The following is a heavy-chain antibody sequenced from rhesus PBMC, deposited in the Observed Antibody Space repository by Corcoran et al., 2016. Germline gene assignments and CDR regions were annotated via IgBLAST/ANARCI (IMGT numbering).Heavy chain of an antibody. J-gene: IGHJ4*01. CDR1: GASLSSNW. CDR2: INGNSGST. CDR3: ARWSNWVVDY. D-gene: IGHD5-24*01. Sequence: QVQLQESGPGLVKPSETLSLTCTVPGASLSSNWWSWIRQPPGKGLEWIGEINGNSGSTNYNPSLKSRVTISTDTSKNQFSLKLSSVTAADTAVYYCARWSNWVVDYWGQGVLVTVSS. V-gene: IGHV4-80*01.